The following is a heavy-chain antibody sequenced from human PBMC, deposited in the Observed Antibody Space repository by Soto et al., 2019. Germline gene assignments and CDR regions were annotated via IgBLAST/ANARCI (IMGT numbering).Heavy chain of an antibody. CDR3: ASWHEREHAYDV. D-gene: IGHD1-1*01. Sequence: DVQLVESGGGLIQPGESLRLSCAAFGLTVSGKKYVAWVRQAPGKGLEWISALYDVDGAYYADSVKGRFTTSSDSSKTTVYLQMNGLRPDDTAVYYCASWHEREHAYDVWGRGTTVTVSS. J-gene: IGHJ3*01. V-gene: IGHV3-53*01. CDR1: GLTVSGKKY. CDR2: LYDVDGA.